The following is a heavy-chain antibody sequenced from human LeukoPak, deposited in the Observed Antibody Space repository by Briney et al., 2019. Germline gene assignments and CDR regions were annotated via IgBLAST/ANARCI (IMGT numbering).Heavy chain of an antibody. CDR2: INHSGST. J-gene: IGHJ4*02. Sequence: SETLSLTCAVYGGSFSGYYWSWIRQPPGKGLEWIGEINHSGSTNYNPSLKSRVTISVDTSKNQFSLKLSSVTAADTAVYYCARGKTGDPSISDYWGQGTLVTVSS. D-gene: IGHD7-27*01. CDR3: ARGKTGDPSISDY. V-gene: IGHV4-34*01. CDR1: GGSFSGYY.